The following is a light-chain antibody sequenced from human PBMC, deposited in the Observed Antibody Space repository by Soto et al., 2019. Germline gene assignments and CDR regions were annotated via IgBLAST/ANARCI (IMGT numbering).Light chain of an antibody. Sequence: EIVLTQSPATLSLSPGERATLSCRASQSVGTYLAWFQQKPGQAPRLLIYDTSNRATGIPARFSGRGSGKHFTLTISRLEPEYSAVYSCQQRSNWPHTFGQGTKLEIK. CDR3: QQRSNWPHT. CDR2: DTS. CDR1: QSVGTY. V-gene: IGKV3-11*01. J-gene: IGKJ2*01.